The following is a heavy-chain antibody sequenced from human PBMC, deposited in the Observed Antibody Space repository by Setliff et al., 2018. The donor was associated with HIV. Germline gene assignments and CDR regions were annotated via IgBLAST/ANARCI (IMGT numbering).Heavy chain of an antibody. CDR2: IYSGGGT. V-gene: IGHV4-31*03. CDR1: GGSISSGGLY. CDR3: ARDDKNFFD. J-gene: IGHJ4*01. Sequence: SETLSLTCTVSGGSISSGGLYWNWIRQYPGKGLEWIGYIYSGGGTYYNPSLKSRVTISVDTSKNQFSLDLRSVTAADTAIYYCARDDKNFFD.